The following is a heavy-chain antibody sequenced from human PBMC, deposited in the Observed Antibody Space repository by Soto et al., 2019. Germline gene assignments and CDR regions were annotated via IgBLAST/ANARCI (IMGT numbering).Heavy chain of an antibody. Sequence: GGSLRLSCAASGITFSSYGMNWVRQAPGKGLEWVSSISYSTSHISYADSVKGRFTISRDNFKNTLHLQMNSLRAEDTAVYYCAILSNWGQGTLVTVSS. V-gene: IGHV3-21*04. J-gene: IGHJ4*02. CDR2: ISYSTSHI. CDR1: GITFSSYG. CDR3: AILSN. D-gene: IGHD6-6*01.